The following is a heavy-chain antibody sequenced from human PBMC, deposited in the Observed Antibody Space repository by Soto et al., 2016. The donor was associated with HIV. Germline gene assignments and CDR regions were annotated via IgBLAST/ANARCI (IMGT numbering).Heavy chain of an antibody. J-gene: IGHJ4*02. CDR2: MNPNSGNT. CDR1: GYTFTSYD. Sequence: QVQLVQSGAEVKKPGASVKVSCKASGYTFTSYDINWVRQATGQGLEWMGWMNPNSGNTGYAQKFQGRVTITRNTSISTAYMELSSLRSEDTAVYYCARVEGRHTTMVRGVIITGFDYWGQGTLVTVSS. CDR3: ARVEGRHTTMVRGVIITGFDY. D-gene: IGHD3-10*01. V-gene: IGHV1-8*03.